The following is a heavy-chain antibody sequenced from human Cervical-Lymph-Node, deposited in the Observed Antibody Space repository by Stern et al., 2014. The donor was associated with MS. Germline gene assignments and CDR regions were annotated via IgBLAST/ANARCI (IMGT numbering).Heavy chain of an antibody. V-gene: IGHV1-3*01. D-gene: IGHD2-21*01. J-gene: IGHJ6*02. Sequence: MQLVESGAAVKKPGASVKVSCKASGYTFTTYAMHWVRQAPGQGLEWMGWIDGGSGNIIYSQKFQGRVTITRDTSATTAYMELGSLRSEDTAVYYCARDEGENDQYYYFGMDVWGQGTTITVSS. CDR3: ARDEGENDQYYYFGMDV. CDR1: GYTFTTYA. CDR2: IDGGSGNI.